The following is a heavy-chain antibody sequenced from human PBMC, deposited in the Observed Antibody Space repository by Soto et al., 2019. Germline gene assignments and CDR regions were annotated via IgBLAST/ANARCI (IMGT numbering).Heavy chain of an antibody. Sequence: EVQLVESGGGLVQPGGSLRLSCVVSGFTLSDHYIDWVRQAPGKGLEWVGRTKNKAQRYTTEYAASVKGRFTISRDDSATSVYLPSMGLRPEITAVYSCVRGDSGSPENWGQGTLVTVPS. CDR3: VRGDSGSPEN. CDR2: TKNKAQRYTT. V-gene: IGHV3-72*01. CDR1: GFTLSDHY. D-gene: IGHD1-26*01. J-gene: IGHJ4*02.